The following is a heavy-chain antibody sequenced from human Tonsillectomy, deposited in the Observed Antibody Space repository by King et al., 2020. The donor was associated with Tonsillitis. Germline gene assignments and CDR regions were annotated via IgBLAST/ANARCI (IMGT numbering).Heavy chain of an antibody. Sequence: VQLVESGGGLVQPGGSLRLSCAASGFFFDNYAMSWVRQAPGKGLEWVSGISGGGGSRFFADSVKGRFTISKDNSKNTVYLQMNSLRAEDTAIYHCATPSTITTAATDRGLGYFDLWGRGTLVTVSS. J-gene: IGHJ2*01. V-gene: IGHV3-23*04. D-gene: IGHD5-24*01. CDR1: GFFFDNYA. CDR2: ISGGGGSR. CDR3: ATPSTITTAATDRGLGYFDL.